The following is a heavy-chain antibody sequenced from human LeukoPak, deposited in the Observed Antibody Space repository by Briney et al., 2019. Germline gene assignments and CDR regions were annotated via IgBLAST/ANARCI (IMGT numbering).Heavy chain of an antibody. V-gene: IGHV3-30-3*01. Sequence: RVLKLSFATSGFPFSYYAMHWVRPAPGKGLQWVAIVSYDGSNKYYSDSVQGRFIISKDKSRNTLFLLMNSLITDDTAVYYCARVREPLDYYFGLAGWGQGISVTVSS. J-gene: IGHJ6*02. D-gene: IGHD1-26*01. CDR2: VSYDGSNK. CDR3: ARVREPLDYYFGLAG. CDR1: GFPFSYYA.